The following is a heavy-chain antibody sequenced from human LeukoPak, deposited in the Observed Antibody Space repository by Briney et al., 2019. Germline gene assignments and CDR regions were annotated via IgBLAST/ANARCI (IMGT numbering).Heavy chain of an antibody. J-gene: IGHJ4*02. CDR1: GDSTRSSRYY. CDR3: ARGSRTLGD. CDR2: IYYNGRT. Sequence: SETLSLTCTVSGDSTRSSRYYWGWIRQPPGKGLEWIGSIYYNGRTNYNPSLKTRVTISVDTSKNQFTLNLTSVTAADTALYYCARGSRTLGDWGRGTLVTVSS. V-gene: IGHV4-39*06. D-gene: IGHD2-2*01.